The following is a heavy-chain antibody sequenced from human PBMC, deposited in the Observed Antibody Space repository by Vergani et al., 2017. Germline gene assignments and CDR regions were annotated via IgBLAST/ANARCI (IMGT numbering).Heavy chain of an antibody. CDR3: ARVKVVVTATTFDY. V-gene: IGHV3-48*01. CDR1: GFTFSSYS. CDR2: ISSSSSTI. J-gene: IGHJ4*02. D-gene: IGHD2-21*02. Sequence: EVQLVESGGGLVQPGGSLRLSCAASGFTFSSYSMNWVRQAPGKGLEWVSYISSSSSTIYYADSVKGRFTISRDNAKNSLYLQMNSLRAEDTAVYYCARVKVVVTATTFDYWGQGTLVTVSS.